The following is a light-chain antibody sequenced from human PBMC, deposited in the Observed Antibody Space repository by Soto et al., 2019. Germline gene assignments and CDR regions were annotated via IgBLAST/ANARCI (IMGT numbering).Light chain of an antibody. CDR3: QTWGSGTVV. J-gene: IGLJ2*01. CDR1: SGHSNYA. CDR2: LNSDGSH. V-gene: IGLV4-69*01. Sequence: QLVLTQSPSASASLGASVKLNCTLSSGHSNYAIAWHQQQPEKGPRYLMKLNSDGSHIKGDGIPDRFSGSSSGAERYLTISSLQSEDEADYYCQTWGSGTVVFGGGTKLTVL.